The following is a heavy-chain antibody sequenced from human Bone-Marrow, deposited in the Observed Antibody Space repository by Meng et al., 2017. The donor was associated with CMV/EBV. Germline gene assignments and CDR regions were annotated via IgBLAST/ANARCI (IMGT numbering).Heavy chain of an antibody. V-gene: IGHV4-61*03. CDR2: ISSSGYT. CDR1: GGAVSSVSYY. D-gene: IGHD2-8*02. Sequence: TVSGGAVSSVSYYWSWIRQPPGKGLEWIGYISSSGYTIYNHSLKSRVTISVDTSKSHFSLKLSSVTAADTAVYYCATYLACTGNAFWGQGTLVTVSS. CDR3: ATYLACTGNAF. J-gene: IGHJ4*02.